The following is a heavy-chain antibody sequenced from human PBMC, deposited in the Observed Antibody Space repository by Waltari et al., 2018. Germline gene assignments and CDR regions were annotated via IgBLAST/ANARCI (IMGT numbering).Heavy chain of an antibody. CDR1: GFPFSTYR. Sequence: EVQLVESGGGLVQPGGSLRLSCAASGFPFSTYRWSGVRQAPGKGLEWVSAMSGGSDNTHYADSVKGRFTISRDNSKNTLYLQMNSLRADDTAVYYCAECRGVRGVIPFDYWGQGTLVTVSS. D-gene: IGHD3-10*01. CDR2: MSGGSDNT. V-gene: IGHV3-23*04. CDR3: AECRGVRGVIPFDY. J-gene: IGHJ4*02.